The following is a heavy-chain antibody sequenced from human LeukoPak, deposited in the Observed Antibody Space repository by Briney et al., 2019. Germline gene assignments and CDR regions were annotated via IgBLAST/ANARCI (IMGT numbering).Heavy chain of an antibody. V-gene: IGHV1-46*01. Sequence: ASVKVSCKASGYSFTTYHIHWVRQAPGQGLEWMGIINPSGGSTNYAPKFQDRITATRDTSTGTAYMELSSLRSDDTAVYYCARDQFSGSYLISDCWGQGTLVTVSS. J-gene: IGHJ4*02. CDR2: INPSGGST. D-gene: IGHD1-26*01. CDR3: ARDQFSGSYLISDC. CDR1: GYSFTTYH.